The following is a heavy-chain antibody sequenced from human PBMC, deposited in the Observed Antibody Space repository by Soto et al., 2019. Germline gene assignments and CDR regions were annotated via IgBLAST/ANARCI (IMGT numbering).Heavy chain of an antibody. CDR3: ARVHDYGFDY. D-gene: IGHD4-17*01. CDR1: GYSISSGYY. V-gene: IGHV4-38-2*01. CDR2: IYHSGST. Sequence: PSETLSLTCAVSGYSISSGYYWGWIRQPPGKGLEWIGSIYHSGSTYYPPSLKSRVTISVDTSKNQFSLKLSSVTAADTAVFYCARVHDYGFDYWGQGTLVTVS. J-gene: IGHJ4*02.